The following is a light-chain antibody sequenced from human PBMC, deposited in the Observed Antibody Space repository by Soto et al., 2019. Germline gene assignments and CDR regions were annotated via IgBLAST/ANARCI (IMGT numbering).Light chain of an antibody. Sequence: DIQMTQSPSSLSASVGDRVTLTCRASQGISNYFAWYQQKPGKVPKLLIYAASTLQSGVPSRFSGSGSGTEFTLTVSSLQPEDVATYYCQKYYSAPPYTFGQGTKLEIK. CDR3: QKYYSAPPYT. CDR1: QGISNY. J-gene: IGKJ2*01. V-gene: IGKV1-27*01. CDR2: AAS.